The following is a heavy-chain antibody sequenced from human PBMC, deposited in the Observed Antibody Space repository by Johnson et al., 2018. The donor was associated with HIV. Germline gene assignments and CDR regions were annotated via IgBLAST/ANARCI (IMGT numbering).Heavy chain of an antibody. D-gene: IGHD3-16*01. V-gene: IGHV3-53*01. CDR3: ARDASNADAFDI. CDR2: ISASGASA. J-gene: IGHJ3*02. CDR1: GFTVSSNY. Sequence: VQLVESGGGLVQPGGSLRLSCAASGFTVSSNYMSWVRQAPGKGLQWISAISASGASAFYADSVKGRFTISRDNSKNTLYLQMNRRRAEDTAVYYCARDASNADAFDIWGQGTMVTVSS.